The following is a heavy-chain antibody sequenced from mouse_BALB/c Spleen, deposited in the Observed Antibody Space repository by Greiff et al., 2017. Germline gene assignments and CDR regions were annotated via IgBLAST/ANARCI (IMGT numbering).Heavy chain of an antibody. CDR2: ISSGGSYT. CDR1: GFTFSSYT. J-gene: IGHJ1*01. D-gene: IGHD2-1*01. Sequence: EVQLVESGGGLVKPGGSLKLSCAASGFTFSSYTMSWVRQTPEKRLEWVATISSGGSYTYYPDSVKGRFTISRDNAKNTLYLQMSSLKSEDTAMYYCTRSYGNSYWYFDVWGAGTTVTVSS. CDR3: TRSYGNSYWYFDV. V-gene: IGHV5-6-4*01.